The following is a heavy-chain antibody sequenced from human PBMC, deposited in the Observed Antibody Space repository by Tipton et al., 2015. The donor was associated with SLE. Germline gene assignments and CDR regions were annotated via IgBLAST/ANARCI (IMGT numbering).Heavy chain of an antibody. D-gene: IGHD3-3*01. Sequence: TLSLTCTVSGGSISSSSYYWGWIRKPPGKGLEWIVSIYYSGGTYYNQSLKSRVTISVDTSKNQFSLKLSSVTAADTAVYYCARDPITIFGVVIPTEFDYWGQGTLVTVSS. V-gene: IGHV4-39*07. CDR1: GGSISSSSYY. CDR2: IYYSGGT. CDR3: ARDPITIFGVVIPTEFDY. J-gene: IGHJ4*02.